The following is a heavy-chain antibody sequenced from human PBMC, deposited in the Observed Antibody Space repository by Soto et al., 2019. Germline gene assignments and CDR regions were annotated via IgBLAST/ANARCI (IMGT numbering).Heavy chain of an antibody. CDR1: GGSISSGDYY. V-gene: IGHV4-30-4*01. CDR3: ARDEVTYWYFDL. Sequence: QVQLQESGPGLVKPSQTLSLTCTVSGGSISSGDYYWSWIRQPPGKGLEWLGYIYYSGSTYYNPSLKSRVTISVDTYKNQFSLKLSSVTAADTAVYYCARDEVTYWYFDLWGRGTLVTVSS. D-gene: IGHD5-18*01. J-gene: IGHJ2*01. CDR2: IYYSGST.